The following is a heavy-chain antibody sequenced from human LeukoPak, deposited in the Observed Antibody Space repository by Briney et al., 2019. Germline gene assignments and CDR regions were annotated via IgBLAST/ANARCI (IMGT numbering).Heavy chain of an antibody. CDR2: IYYSGSS. J-gene: IGHJ5*02. V-gene: IGHV4-59*01. CDR1: GGSIRSSH. CDR3: AKAAGYSTIYWFDP. D-gene: IGHD6-13*01. Sequence: SETLSLTCTVSGGSIRSSHWSWIRQPPGKGLEFIGYIYYSGSSNYNPSLKSQVTVSVDTSNNQFSLKLNSVTAADTAVYYCAKAAGYSTIYWFDPWGQGTLVTVSS.